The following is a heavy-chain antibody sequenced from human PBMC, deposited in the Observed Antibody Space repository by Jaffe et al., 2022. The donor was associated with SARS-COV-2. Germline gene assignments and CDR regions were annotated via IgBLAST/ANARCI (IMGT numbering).Heavy chain of an antibody. Sequence: EVQLVESGGGLVKPGGSLRLSCAASGFTFSTYSMTWVRQAPGTGLEWVSSINGGSNYIYYADSVKGRFTISRDNAKNSLYLQMNSLRAEDTAIYYCARVDAKGDFDQRYPFWGQGTLVTVSA. CDR1: GFTFSTYS. CDR3: ARVDAKGDFDQRYPF. CDR2: INGGSNYI. V-gene: IGHV3-21*01. D-gene: IGHD2-21*02. J-gene: IGHJ4*02.